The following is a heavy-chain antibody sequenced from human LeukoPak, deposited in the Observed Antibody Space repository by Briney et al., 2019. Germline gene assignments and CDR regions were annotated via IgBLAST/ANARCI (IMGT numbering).Heavy chain of an antibody. CDR3: ARGVGGGSGYPRDY. CDR1: GFTFSSYA. D-gene: IGHD3-22*01. V-gene: IGHV3-64*01. Sequence: GGSLRLSCAASGFTFSSYAMHWVRQAPGKGLEYVSAISSNGGSTYYANSVKGRFTISRDNSKNTLYLQMGSLRAEDMAVYYCARGVGGGSGYPRDYWGQGTLVTVSS. CDR2: ISSNGGST. J-gene: IGHJ4*02.